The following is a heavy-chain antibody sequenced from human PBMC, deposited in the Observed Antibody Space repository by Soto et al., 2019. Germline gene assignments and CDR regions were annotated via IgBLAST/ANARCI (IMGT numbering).Heavy chain of an antibody. CDR1: GGTFSSYA. V-gene: IGHV1-69*01. J-gene: IGHJ4*02. D-gene: IGHD5-12*01. CDR3: ARDEVEMATMGSLDY. CDR2: IIPIFGTA. Sequence: QVQLVQSGAEVKKPGSSVKVSCKASGGTFSSYAISWVRQAPGQGLEWMGGIIPIFGTANYAQKFQGRVTITADESTSTAYMELSSVRSADKAVYYCARDEVEMATMGSLDYWGQGTMVTVSS.